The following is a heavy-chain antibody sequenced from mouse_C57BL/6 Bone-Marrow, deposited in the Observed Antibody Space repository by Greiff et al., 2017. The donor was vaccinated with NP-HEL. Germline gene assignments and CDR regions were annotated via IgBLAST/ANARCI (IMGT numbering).Heavy chain of an antibody. CDR3: APLYGSSHFDY. J-gene: IGHJ2*01. CDR2: IDPEDGET. CDR1: GYNIKDYY. Sequence: VQLKESGAELVKPGASVKLSCTASGYNIKDYYMHWVKQRTEQGLEWIGRIDPEDGETKYAPKFQGKATITADTSSNTAYLQLSSLTSEDTAVYYCAPLYGSSHFDYWGQGTTLTVSS. D-gene: IGHD1-1*01. V-gene: IGHV14-2*01.